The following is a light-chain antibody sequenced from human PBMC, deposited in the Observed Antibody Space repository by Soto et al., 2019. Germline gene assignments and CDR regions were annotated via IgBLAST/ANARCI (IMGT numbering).Light chain of an antibody. CDR2: YNS. Sequence: SYELTQPPSVSVAPGETASITCGGNNIGSYSVHGYQQKPGQAPVMVIYYNSDRPSEIPERFSGSNSGNTATLTISRVEAGDEADYYCQVWDSSGDPVFGGGTQLTVL. CDR1: NIGSYS. V-gene: IGLV3-21*01. J-gene: IGLJ7*01. CDR3: QVWDSSGDPV.